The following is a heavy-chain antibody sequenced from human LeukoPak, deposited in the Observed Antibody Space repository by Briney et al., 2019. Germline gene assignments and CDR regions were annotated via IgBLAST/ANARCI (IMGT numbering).Heavy chain of an antibody. CDR2: IRSSSSYI. CDR3: ARIHSGYDSFRDDAFDI. CDR1: GFTFSSYS. Sequence: GGSLRLSCAASGFTFSSYSMIWVRQAPGKGLEWVSFIRSSSSYIYYADSVKGRFTISRDNTKNSLYLQMNSLRAEDTAVYYCARIHSGYDSFRDDAFDIWGQGTIVTVSS. D-gene: IGHD5-12*01. J-gene: IGHJ3*02. V-gene: IGHV3-21*01.